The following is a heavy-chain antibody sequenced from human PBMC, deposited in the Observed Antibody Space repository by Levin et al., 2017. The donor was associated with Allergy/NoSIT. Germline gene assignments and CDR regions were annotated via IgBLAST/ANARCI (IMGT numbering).Heavy chain of an antibody. CDR3: ARDGSGKGGNYYYGMDV. V-gene: IGHV4-4*02. CDR1: GGSISSSNW. D-gene: IGHD3-10*01. J-gene: IGHJ6*02. Sequence: SETLSLTCAVSGGSISSSNWWSWVRQPPGKGLEWIGEIYHSGSTNYNPSLKSRVTISVDKSKNQFSLKLSSVTAADTAVYYCARDGSGKGGNYYYGMDVWGQGTTVTVSS. CDR2: IYHSGST.